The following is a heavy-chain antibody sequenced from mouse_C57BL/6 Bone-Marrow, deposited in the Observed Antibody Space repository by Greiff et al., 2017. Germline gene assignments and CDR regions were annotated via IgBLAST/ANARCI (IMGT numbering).Heavy chain of an antibody. CDR2: ISYSGST. D-gene: IGHD2-5*01. CDR1: GYSITSDY. Sequence: VQLKESGPGLAKPSQTLSLPCSVTGYSITSDYWNWIRKFPGNKLEYMGYISYSGSTYYNPSLKSRISITRDTSKNQYYLQLNSVTTEDTATYYYARYRDYSNSYYAMDYWGQGTSVTVSS. J-gene: IGHJ4*01. CDR3: ARYRDYSNSYYAMDY. V-gene: IGHV3-8*01.